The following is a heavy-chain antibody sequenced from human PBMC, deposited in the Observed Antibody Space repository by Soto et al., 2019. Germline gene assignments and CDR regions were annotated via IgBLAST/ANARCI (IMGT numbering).Heavy chain of an antibody. CDR2: MNPNSGNT. D-gene: IGHD6-19*01. CDR1: GYTFTSYD. CDR3: ARGLAVAGTEGDWYFDL. J-gene: IGHJ2*01. Sequence: QVQLVQSGAEVKKPGASVKVSCKASGYTFTSYDINWVRQATGQGLEWMGWMNPNSGNTGYAQKFQGRVTKTRNTSISTDYMELSSLRSEDTAVYYCARGLAVAGTEGDWYFDLWGRGTLVTVSS. V-gene: IGHV1-8*01.